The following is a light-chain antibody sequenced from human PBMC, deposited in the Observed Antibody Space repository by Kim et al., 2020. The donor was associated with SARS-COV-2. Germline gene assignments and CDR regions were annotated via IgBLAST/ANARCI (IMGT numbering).Light chain of an antibody. V-gene: IGKV2-30*01. CDR1: QSLVYREGNTY. CDR2: KDS. J-gene: IGKJ2*03. CDR3: MQGSHWPYS. Sequence: HPASISCSSSQSLVYREGNTYLNWLQQREGQYPRRLIYKDSNLDSGVPDRCSGSGSGSDFTLTISRVEAEDVGVYYCMQGSHWPYSLGQGTRLEI.